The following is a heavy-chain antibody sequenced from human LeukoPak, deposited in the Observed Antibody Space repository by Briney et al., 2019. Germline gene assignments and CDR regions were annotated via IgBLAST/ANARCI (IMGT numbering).Heavy chain of an antibody. D-gene: IGHD6-13*01. CDR1: GGSISSSSYY. V-gene: IGHV4-39*07. CDR2: IYYSGST. J-gene: IGHJ5*02. CDR3: ARDTNEPRQQLVTLDSWGGFDP. Sequence: PSETLSLTCTVSGGSISSSSYYWGWIRQPPGKGLEWIGSIYYSGSTYYNPSLKSRVTMSVDTSKNQFSLKLSSVTAADTAVYYCARDTNEPRQQLVTLDSWGGFDPWGQGTLVTVSS.